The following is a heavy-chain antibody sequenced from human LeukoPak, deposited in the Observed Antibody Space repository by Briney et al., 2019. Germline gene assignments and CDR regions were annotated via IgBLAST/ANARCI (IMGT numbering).Heavy chain of an antibody. J-gene: IGHJ4*02. D-gene: IGHD1-1*01. V-gene: IGHV3-23*01. CDR2: ISGSGVTT. CDR3: AKSPGQIQLDYFDY. Sequence: GGSLRLSCAAAGFTFNNYAMSWVRQAPGMGLEWVSTISGSGVTTYYADSVRGRFTISRDNSKTTLYLQLDSLRPEDMAIYYCAKSPGQIQLDYFDYWGQGTLVTVSS. CDR1: GFTFNNYA.